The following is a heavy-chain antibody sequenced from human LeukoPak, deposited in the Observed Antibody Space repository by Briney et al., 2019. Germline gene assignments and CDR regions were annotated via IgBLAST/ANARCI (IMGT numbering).Heavy chain of an antibody. Sequence: ASVKVSCKASGYTFTSYYMHWVRQAPGQGLEWMGIINPSDGSTSYAQKFQGRVTITADKSTSTAYMELRSLRSDDTAVYYCARETRRLYYEDYYGMDVWGQGTTVTVSS. CDR1: GYTFTSYY. J-gene: IGHJ6*02. CDR2: INPSDGST. D-gene: IGHD3-16*01. CDR3: ARETRRLYYEDYYGMDV. V-gene: IGHV1-46*01.